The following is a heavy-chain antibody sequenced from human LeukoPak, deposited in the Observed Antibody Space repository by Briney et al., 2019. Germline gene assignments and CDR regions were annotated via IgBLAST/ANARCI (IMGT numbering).Heavy chain of an antibody. CDR1: GGAFSSYG. J-gene: IGHJ3*01. D-gene: IGHD4-23*01. CDR2: INPNSGGT. CDR3: ARDYGGNSAAFDV. Sequence: ASVKVSCKASGGAFSSYGLSWVRQAPGQGLEWMGWINPNSGGTNYAQKFQGRVTMTRDTSISTAYMELSRLRSDDTAVYYCARDYGGNSAAFDVWGQGTMVTVSS. V-gene: IGHV1-2*02.